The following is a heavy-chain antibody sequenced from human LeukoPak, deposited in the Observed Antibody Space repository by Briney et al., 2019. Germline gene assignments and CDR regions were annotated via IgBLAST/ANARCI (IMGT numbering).Heavy chain of an antibody. V-gene: IGHV1-69*13. D-gene: IGHD1-26*01. CDR1: GGTFSSTT. Sequence: SVKVSCKASGGTFSSTTINWVRQAPGQGLEWMGGITPIFRTPNYAQKFQGRVTITAVESMSTAYMELSSLRSEDTAVYYCARDREVPYFDYWGQGTLVTVSS. J-gene: IGHJ4*02. CDR2: ITPIFRTP. CDR3: ARDREVPYFDY.